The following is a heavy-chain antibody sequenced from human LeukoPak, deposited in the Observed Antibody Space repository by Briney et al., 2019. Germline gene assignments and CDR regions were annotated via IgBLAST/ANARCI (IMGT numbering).Heavy chain of an antibody. CDR3: AKDGNNPLWSGYSYYFDY. J-gene: IGHJ4*02. Sequence: GRSLRLSCAASGFTFSSYGMHWVRQAPGKGLEWVAVISYDGSNKYYADSVKGRFTISRDNSKNTLYLQMNSLRAEDTAVYYCAKDGNNPLWSGYSYYFDYWGQGTLVTVSS. D-gene: IGHD3-3*01. V-gene: IGHV3-30*18. CDR1: GFTFSSYG. CDR2: ISYDGSNK.